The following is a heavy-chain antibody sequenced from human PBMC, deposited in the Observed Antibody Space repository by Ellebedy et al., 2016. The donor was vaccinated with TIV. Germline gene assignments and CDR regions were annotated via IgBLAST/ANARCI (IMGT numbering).Heavy chain of an antibody. Sequence: SETLSLXXAVYGGSFSGYYWSWIRQPPGKGLEWIGEINHSGSTYYNPSLKSRVTISVDTSKNQFSLKLSSVTAADTAVYYCARDHVAVAGTDYWGQGTLVTVSS. CDR3: ARDHVAVAGTDY. CDR1: GGSFSGYY. CDR2: INHSGST. D-gene: IGHD6-19*01. V-gene: IGHV4-34*01. J-gene: IGHJ4*02.